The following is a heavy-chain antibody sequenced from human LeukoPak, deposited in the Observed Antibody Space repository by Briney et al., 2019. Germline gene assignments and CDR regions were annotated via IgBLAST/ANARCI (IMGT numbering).Heavy chain of an antibody. Sequence: SETLSLTCTVSGGSISSYYWSWIRQPPGKGLEWIGYIYYSGSTNYNPSLKSRVTISVDTSKNQFSLKLSSVTAADTAVYYCAREGGYYYDSSGDRNWFDPWGQGTLVTVSS. D-gene: IGHD3-22*01. CDR2: IYYSGST. CDR3: AREGGYYYDSSGDRNWFDP. J-gene: IGHJ5*02. V-gene: IGHV4-59*01. CDR1: GGSISSYY.